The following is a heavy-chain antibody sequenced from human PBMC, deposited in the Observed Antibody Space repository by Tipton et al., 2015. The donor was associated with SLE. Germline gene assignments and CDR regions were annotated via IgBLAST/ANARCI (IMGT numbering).Heavy chain of an antibody. CDR2: IYPGDSDP. J-gene: IGHJ4*02. Sequence: QLVQSGAEVRKPGESLKISCTDSGYSFTSFSIGWVRQLPGKGLELMGIIYPGDSDPRYSPSFQGQVTISADKSISTAYLQWSSLKASDTATYYCARVLPGYPYFDYWGQGTLVTVSS. CDR3: ARVLPGYPYFDY. CDR1: GYSFTSFS. D-gene: IGHD3-9*01. V-gene: IGHV5-51*03.